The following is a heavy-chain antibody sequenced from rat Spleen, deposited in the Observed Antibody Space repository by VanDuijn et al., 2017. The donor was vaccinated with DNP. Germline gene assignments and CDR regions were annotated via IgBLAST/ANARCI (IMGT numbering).Heavy chain of an antibody. CDR2: ISYSGRA. Sequence: EVQLQESGPGLVKPSQSLSLTCSVTGYSITSDYWGWIRKFPGNKMEWIGHISYSGRATYNPSLKSRISITRDTSKNQFFLQWNSVTTEDTATYYCARWPGYNPPYAMDAWGQGTSVTVSS. D-gene: IGHD1-4*01. V-gene: IGHV3-1*01. CDR1: GYSITSDY. J-gene: IGHJ4*01. CDR3: ARWPGYNPPYAMDA.